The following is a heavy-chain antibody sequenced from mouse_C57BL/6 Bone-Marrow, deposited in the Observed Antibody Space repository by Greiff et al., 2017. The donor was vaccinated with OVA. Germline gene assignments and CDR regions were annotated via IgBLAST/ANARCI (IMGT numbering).Heavy chain of an antibody. D-gene: IGHD1-1*01. Sequence: EVHLVESGPGLVKPSQSLSLTCTVTGYSITSDYAWNWIRQFPGNKLEWMGYISYSGSTSYNPSLKSRISITRDTSKNQFFLQLNSVTTEDTATYYCARKGLRVYDFDYWGQGTTLTVSS. V-gene: IGHV3-2*02. CDR2: ISYSGST. CDR1: GYSITSDYA. J-gene: IGHJ2*01. CDR3: ARKGLRVYDFDY.